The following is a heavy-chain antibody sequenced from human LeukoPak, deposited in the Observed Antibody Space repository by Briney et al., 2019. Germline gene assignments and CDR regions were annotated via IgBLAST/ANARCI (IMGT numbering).Heavy chain of an antibody. CDR1: GGSISSYY. V-gene: IGHV4-59*01. CDR2: IYYSGST. J-gene: IGHJ6*03. D-gene: IGHD3-3*01. Sequence: PSETLSLTCTVSGGSISSYYWSWIRQPPGKGLEWIGYIYYSGSTNYNPSLKSRVTISVDTSKNQFSLKLSSVTAADTAVYYCARYYDFWKNYHYYMDVWGKGTTVTVSS. CDR3: ARYYDFWKNYHYYMDV.